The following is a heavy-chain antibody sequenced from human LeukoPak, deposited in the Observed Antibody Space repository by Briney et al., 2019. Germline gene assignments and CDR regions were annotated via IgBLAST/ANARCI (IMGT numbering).Heavy chain of an antibody. J-gene: IGHJ6*02. CDR3: ARSRDSDYGDANYYGMDV. CDR2: ISAYNGNT. Sequence: GASVKVSCKASGYTFTSYGISWVRQAPGQGLEWMGWISAYNGNTNYAQKLQGRVTMTTDTSTSTAYMELRSLRSDDTAVYYCARSRDSDYGDANYYGMDVWGQGTTVTVSS. V-gene: IGHV1-18*01. D-gene: IGHD4-17*01. CDR1: GYTFTSYG.